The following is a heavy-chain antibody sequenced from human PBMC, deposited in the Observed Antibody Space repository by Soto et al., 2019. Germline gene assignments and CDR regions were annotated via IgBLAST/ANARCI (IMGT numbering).Heavy chain of an antibody. V-gene: IGHV1-69*13. J-gene: IGHJ6*02. D-gene: IGHD5-18*01. CDR2: IIPIFGTA. Sequence: SVQVSCKASGGTFSSYAISWVRQARGQGLEWMGGIIPIFGTANYAQKFLGRVTITADESTSTAYMELSSLRSEDTAVYYCASFGMDTAMVTYYYYGMDVWGQGTTVTVSS. CDR1: GGTFSSYA. CDR3: ASFGMDTAMVTYYYYGMDV.